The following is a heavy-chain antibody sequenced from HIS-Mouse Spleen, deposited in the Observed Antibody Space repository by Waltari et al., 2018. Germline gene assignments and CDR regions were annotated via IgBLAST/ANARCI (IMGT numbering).Heavy chain of an antibody. V-gene: IGHV4-39*07. CDR2: IYYSGST. CDR1: GGSIRSSSYS. Sequence: QLQLQESGPGLVKPSETLSLTCTVSGGSIRSSSYSWCWIRQPPGQGLEWIGSIYYSGSTYYNPYLKSRVTISVDTSKNQFSLKLSSVTAADTAVYYCAREIPYSSSWYDWYFDLWGRGTLVTVSS. D-gene: IGHD6-13*01. CDR3: AREIPYSSSWYDWYFDL. J-gene: IGHJ2*01.